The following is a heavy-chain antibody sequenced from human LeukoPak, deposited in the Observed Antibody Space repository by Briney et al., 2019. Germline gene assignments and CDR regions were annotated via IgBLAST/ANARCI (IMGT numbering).Heavy chain of an antibody. CDR1: GGSISSYY. CDR2: IYTSGST. D-gene: IGHD3-22*01. Sequence: SETLSLTXTVSGGSISSYYWSWIRQPAGKGLEWIGRIYTSGSTNYNPSLKSRVTMSVDTSKNQFSLKLSSVTAADTAVYYCSVDGYYYDSSGYYNFDYWGQGTLVTVSS. V-gene: IGHV4-4*07. CDR3: SVDGYYYDSSGYYNFDY. J-gene: IGHJ4*02.